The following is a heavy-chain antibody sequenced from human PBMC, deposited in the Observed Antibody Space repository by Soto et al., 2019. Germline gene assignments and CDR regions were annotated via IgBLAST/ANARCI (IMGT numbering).Heavy chain of an antibody. D-gene: IGHD2-15*01. Sequence: EVQLVGSGGGLVQPGWSLRLSCAASGFTVSSKYMSWVLQAPGRGLECVSLMYSGGSTSYADSVKGRFTIARDNSKNTLYLQMNSLRDEDTAVYYCARDGLHCSGGRCYGVPMDVWGKGTTVTVSS. CDR1: GFTVSSKY. J-gene: IGHJ6*03. CDR3: ARDGLHCSGGRCYGVPMDV. V-gene: IGHV3-66*01. CDR2: MYSGGST.